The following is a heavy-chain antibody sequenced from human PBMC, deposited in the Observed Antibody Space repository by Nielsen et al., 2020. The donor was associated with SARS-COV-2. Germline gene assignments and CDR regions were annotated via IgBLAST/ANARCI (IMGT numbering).Heavy chain of an antibody. Sequence: GGSLRLSCAASGFTSSTYGMRWVRQAPGKGLEWVAAISYDGSNKYYVDSVKGRFTISRDNSKNTLYLQMSSLREEDTAVYYCAKDWTAIVVVPSGGVDYWGQGTLVTVSS. CDR2: ISYDGSNK. D-gene: IGHD2-15*01. CDR3: AKDWTAIVVVPSGGVDY. V-gene: IGHV3-30*18. CDR1: GFTSSTYG. J-gene: IGHJ4*02.